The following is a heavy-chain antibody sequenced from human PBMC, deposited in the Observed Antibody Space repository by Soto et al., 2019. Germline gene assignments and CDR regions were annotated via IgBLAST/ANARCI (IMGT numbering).Heavy chain of an antibody. V-gene: IGHV1-3*05. CDR1: GYTFTSYA. J-gene: IGHJ6*02. Sequence: QVQLVQSGAEEKKPGASVKVSCKASGYTFTSYAMHWVRQAPGQRLEWMGWINAGNGNTKYSQKFQGRVTITRDTSASTAYMELSSLRSEDTAVYYCARGCQSGGSCYYYYYYGMDVWGQGTTVTVSS. D-gene: IGHD2-15*01. CDR2: INAGNGNT. CDR3: ARGCQSGGSCYYYYYYGMDV.